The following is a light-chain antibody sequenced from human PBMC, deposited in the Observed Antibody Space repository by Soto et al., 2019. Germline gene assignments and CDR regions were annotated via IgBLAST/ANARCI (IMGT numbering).Light chain of an antibody. J-gene: IGKJ5*01. CDR1: QSVSSL. Sequence: IVLTQSPATLSLWPGETAILSCRAGQSVSSLLSWYQQKPGQAPRLLIYDASSRAPGVPARFRGSGSGTDFTLTISSLEPEDFALYYCQQRSSWITFGQGTRLEIE. V-gene: IGKV3-11*01. CDR2: DAS. CDR3: QQRSSWIT.